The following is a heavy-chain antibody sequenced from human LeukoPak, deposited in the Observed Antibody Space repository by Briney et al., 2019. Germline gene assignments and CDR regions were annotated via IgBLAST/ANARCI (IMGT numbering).Heavy chain of an antibody. J-gene: IGHJ6*04. Sequence: GGSLRLSCAASGFTFSSYGMHWVRQAPGKGLEWVAFIRYDGSNKYYADSVKGRFTISRDNSKNTLYLQMNSLRAEDTAVYYCAKVHYMILQLRGLMDVWGKGTTVTVSS. V-gene: IGHV3-30*02. CDR2: IRYDGSNK. CDR3: AKVHYMILQLRGLMDV. D-gene: IGHD6-6*01. CDR1: GFTFSSYG.